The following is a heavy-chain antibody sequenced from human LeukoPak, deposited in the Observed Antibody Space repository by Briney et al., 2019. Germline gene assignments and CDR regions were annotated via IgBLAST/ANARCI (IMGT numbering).Heavy chain of an antibody. V-gene: IGHV1-69*13. Sequence: GASVKVSCKASGGTFSSYAISWVRQAPGQGLEWMGGIIPIFGTANYAQKFQGRVTITADESTSTAYMELSSLRSEDTAVYYCARVRPGGAVTNSPRGWFDPWGQGTLVTASS. J-gene: IGHJ5*02. CDR3: ARVRPGGAVTNSPRGWFDP. CDR1: GGTFSSYA. D-gene: IGHD2/OR15-2a*01. CDR2: IIPIFGTA.